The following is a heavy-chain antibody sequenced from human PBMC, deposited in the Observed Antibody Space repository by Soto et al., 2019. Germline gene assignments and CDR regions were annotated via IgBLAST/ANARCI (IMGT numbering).Heavy chain of an antibody. D-gene: IGHD4-17*01. CDR3: ARFTTTVSFDY. CDR2: IYYSGST. CDR1: GGSISSYY. J-gene: IGHJ4*02. Sequence: PSETLSLTCTVSGGSISSYYWSWIRQPPGKGLEWIGYIYYSGSTNYNPSLKSRVTISVDTSKNQFSLKLSSVTAADTAVYYCARFTTTVSFDYWGQGTLVTVSS. V-gene: IGHV4-59*01.